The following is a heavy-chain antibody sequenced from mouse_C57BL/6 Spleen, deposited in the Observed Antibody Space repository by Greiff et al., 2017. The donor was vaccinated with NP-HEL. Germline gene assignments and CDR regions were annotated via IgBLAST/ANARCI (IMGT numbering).Heavy chain of an antibody. J-gene: IGHJ2*01. CDR1: GFNFKDYY. V-gene: IGHV14-2*01. Sequence: VQLQQSGAELVKPGASVKLSCTASGFNFKDYYMHWVKQRTEQGLEWIGRIDPEDGETKYAPKFQGKATITADTSSNTAYLQLSSLTSEDTAVYYCARGDYYGSPRDCWGQGTTLAVSS. CDR3: ARGDYYGSPRDC. CDR2: IDPEDGET. D-gene: IGHD1-1*01.